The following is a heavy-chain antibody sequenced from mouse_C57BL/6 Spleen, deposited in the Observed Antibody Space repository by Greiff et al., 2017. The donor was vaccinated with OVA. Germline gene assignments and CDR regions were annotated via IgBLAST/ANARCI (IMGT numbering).Heavy chain of an antibody. CDR2: ISSGGDYI. J-gene: IGHJ1*03. D-gene: IGHD4-1*02. Sequence: EVKLMESGEGLVKPGGSLKLSCAASGFTFSSYAMSWVRQTPEKRLEWVAYISSGGDYIYYADTVKGRFTISRDNARNTLYLQMSSLKSEDTAMYYCTRVSTGTGYFDVWGTGTTVTVSS. CDR1: GFTFSSYA. CDR3: TRVSTGTGYFDV. V-gene: IGHV5-9-1*02.